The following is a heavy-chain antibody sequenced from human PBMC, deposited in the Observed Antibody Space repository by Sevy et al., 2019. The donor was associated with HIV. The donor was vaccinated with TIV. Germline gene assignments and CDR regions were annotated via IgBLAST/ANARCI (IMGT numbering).Heavy chain of an antibody. CDR2: ISYDGSNK. Sequence: GGSLRLSCAAPGFTFSSYDMHWVRQAPGKGLEWVAVISYDGSNKFYLDSVKGRVTISRDNSKSTLYLQLSSLRAEATAVYYCARVALTVGGDPYDKHYVFDVWGKGTTVTVSS. CDR3: ARVALTVGGDPYDKHYVFDV. J-gene: IGHJ6*04. D-gene: IGHD3-16*01. CDR1: GFTFSSYD. V-gene: IGHV3-30*03.